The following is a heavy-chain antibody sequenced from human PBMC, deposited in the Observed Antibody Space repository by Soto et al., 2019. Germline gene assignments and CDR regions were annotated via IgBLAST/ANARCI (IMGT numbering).Heavy chain of an antibody. CDR1: GYTFTSYA. CDR2: INAGNGNT. D-gene: IGHD3-10*01. V-gene: IGHV1-3*01. CDR3: ASPITMVRGEALSYYYGMDV. Sequence: ASVKVSCKASGYTFTSYAMHWVRQAPGQRLEWMGWINAGNGNTKYSQKFQGRVTITRDTSASTAYMELSSLRSEDTAVYYCASPITMVRGEALSYYYGMDVWGQGTTVTVSS. J-gene: IGHJ6*02.